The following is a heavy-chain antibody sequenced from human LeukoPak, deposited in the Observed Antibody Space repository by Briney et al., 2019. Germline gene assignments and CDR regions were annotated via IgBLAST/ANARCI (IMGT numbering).Heavy chain of an antibody. CDR2: ISSSGSTI. D-gene: IGHD3-22*01. Sequence: PGGSLRLSCAASGFTFSDYYMSWIRQAPGKGLGWVSYISSSGSTIYYADSVKGRFTISRDNAKNSLYLQMNSLRAEDTAVYYCARDHAYYYDSSGYYGYDYWGQGTLVTVSS. CDR3: ARDHAYYYDSSGYYGYDY. J-gene: IGHJ4*02. CDR1: GFTFSDYY. V-gene: IGHV3-11*01.